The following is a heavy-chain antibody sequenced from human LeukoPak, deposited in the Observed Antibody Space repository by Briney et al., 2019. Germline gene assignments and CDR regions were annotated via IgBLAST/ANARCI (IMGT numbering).Heavy chain of an antibody. CDR1: GGTFSSYA. J-gene: IGHJ6*03. V-gene: IGHV1-69*05. Sequence: ASVKVSCKASGGTFSSYAISWVRQAPGQGLEWMGGIIPIFGTANYAQRFQGRVTITTDESTSTAYMELSSLRSEDTAVYYCARVGVVPAAMNYYYYMDVWGKGTTVTVSS. CDR2: IIPIFGTA. D-gene: IGHD2-2*01. CDR3: ARVGVVPAAMNYYYYMDV.